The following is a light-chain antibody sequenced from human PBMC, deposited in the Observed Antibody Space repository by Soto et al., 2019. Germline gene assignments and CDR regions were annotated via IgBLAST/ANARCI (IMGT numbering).Light chain of an antibody. CDR2: GVS. Sequence: QSVLTQPASVSGSPGQSITISCTGTSSDVGGYNYVSWYQQHPGKAPKLMIYGVSNRPSGVSNRFSASKSGNTASLTIYGLQAEDEADYYCSSYSSTSPLVVFGGGTKRTVL. J-gene: IGLJ2*01. V-gene: IGLV2-14*01. CDR1: SSDVGGYNY. CDR3: SSYSSTSPLVV.